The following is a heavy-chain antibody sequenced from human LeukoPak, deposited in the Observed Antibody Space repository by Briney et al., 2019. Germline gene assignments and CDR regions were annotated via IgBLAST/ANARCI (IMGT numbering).Heavy chain of an antibody. CDR3: AKDLWPSYDSSGYYLFDY. Sequence: PAETLSLTCTVSGGSIRSYYWSWIRQPPGKGLEWIGYIYYSGSTNYNPSLKSRVTISVDTSKNQFSLKLSSVTAADTAVYYCAKDLWPSYDSSGYYLFDYWGQGSLVTVSS. J-gene: IGHJ4*02. D-gene: IGHD3-22*01. CDR1: GGSIRSYY. CDR2: IYYSGST. V-gene: IGHV4-59*12.